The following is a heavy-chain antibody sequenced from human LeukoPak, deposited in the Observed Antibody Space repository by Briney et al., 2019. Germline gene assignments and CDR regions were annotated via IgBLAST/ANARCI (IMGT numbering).Heavy chain of an antibody. J-gene: IGHJ4*02. V-gene: IGHV3-23*01. CDR1: GFTFSSYA. Sequence: GGSLRLSCAASGFTFSSYAMSWVRQAPGKGLEWVSAISGSGGSTYYADSVKGRFTISRDNSKNTLYLQMNSLRAEDTAVYYCAKDPGTSGWYEGYFDYWGQGTLVTVSS. CDR2: ISGSGGST. CDR3: AKDPGTSGWYEGYFDY. D-gene: IGHD6-19*01.